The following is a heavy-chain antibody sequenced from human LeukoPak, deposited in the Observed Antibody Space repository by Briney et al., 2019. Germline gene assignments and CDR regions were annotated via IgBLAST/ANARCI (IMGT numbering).Heavy chain of an antibody. CDR3: AKDTASSV. Sequence: GGSLRLSCAASGFTFDDYAMHWVRQAPGKGLEWVSLISGDGGGTYYADSVKGRFTISRDNSKNSLYLQMNRLRTEDTAFYYCAKDTASSVWGQGTLVTVSS. CDR2: ISGDGGGT. V-gene: IGHV3-43*02. D-gene: IGHD6-25*01. J-gene: IGHJ1*01. CDR1: GFTFDDYA.